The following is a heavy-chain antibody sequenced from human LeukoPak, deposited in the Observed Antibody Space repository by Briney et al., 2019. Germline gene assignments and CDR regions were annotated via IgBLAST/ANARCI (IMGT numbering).Heavy chain of an antibody. CDR1: RFTFSSYN. V-gene: IGHV3-48*01. Sequence: GGSLRLSCAASRFTFSSYNMNWVRQAPGKGLEWGSFISFSTTTIYYADSVKGRFTISRDNAKNSLYLQMNGLRAEDTAVYYCARGVKSAIGKWNYVWFDPWGPGTLVTVSS. CDR2: ISFSTTTI. CDR3: ARGVKSAIGKWNYVWFDP. J-gene: IGHJ5*02. D-gene: IGHD1-7*01.